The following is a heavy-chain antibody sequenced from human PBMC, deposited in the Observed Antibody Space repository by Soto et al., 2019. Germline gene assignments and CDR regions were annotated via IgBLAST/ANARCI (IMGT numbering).Heavy chain of an antibody. CDR2: IYHSGST. CDR1: GSSISSSNW. J-gene: IGHJ5*02. CDR3: ARALSLPTYYYDSSGYNWFDP. D-gene: IGHD3-22*01. Sequence: PSETLSLTCAVSGSSISSSNWWSWVRQPPGKGLEWIGEIYHSGSTNYNPSLKSRVTISVDKSKNQFSLKLSSVTAADTAVYYCARALSLPTYYYDSSGYNWFDPWGQGTLVTVS. V-gene: IGHV4-4*02.